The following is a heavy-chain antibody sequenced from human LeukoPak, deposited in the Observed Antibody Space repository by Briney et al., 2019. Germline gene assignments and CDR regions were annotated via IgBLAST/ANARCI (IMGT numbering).Heavy chain of an antibody. Sequence: GGSLRLSCAASGFTFSSYWMHWVRQAPGKGLVWVSRINTDGSSTSYADSVKGRFTISRDNAKNTLYLQMNSLRAEDTAVYYCARAVLRWRKVGYWGQGTLVTVSS. D-gene: IGHD4-23*01. CDR2: INTDGSST. CDR1: GFTFSSYW. CDR3: ARAVLRWRKVGY. J-gene: IGHJ4*02. V-gene: IGHV3-74*01.